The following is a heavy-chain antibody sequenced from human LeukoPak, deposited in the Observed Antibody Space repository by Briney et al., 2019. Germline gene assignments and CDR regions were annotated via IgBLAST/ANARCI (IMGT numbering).Heavy chain of an antibody. V-gene: IGHV1-24*01. D-gene: IGHD3-9*01. CDR2: FDPEDGET. CDR1: GYTLTKLS. Sequence: ASVKVSCKVSGYTLTKLSMHWVRQAPGKGLEWMGGFDPEDGETIYAQKFQGRVTMTEDTSTDTAYMELSSLRSEDTAVYYCATAYYDILTGYPLYYFDYWGQGTLVTVSS. J-gene: IGHJ4*02. CDR3: ATAYYDILTGYPLYYFDY.